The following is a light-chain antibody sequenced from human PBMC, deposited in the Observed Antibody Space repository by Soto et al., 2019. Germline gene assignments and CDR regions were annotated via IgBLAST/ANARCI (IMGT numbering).Light chain of an antibody. V-gene: IGKV3-15*01. J-gene: IGKJ1*01. CDR2: GAS. Sequence: MTQSPSSLSASVGDRVTITCRASQSVTNNLAWYQQKPGRSPRLLIYGASTRATGVPARFSGSGSGTEFTLTISSLQSEDFAVYYCQQYNNWPPWTFGQGTKVDI. CDR3: QQYNNWPPWT. CDR1: QSVTNN.